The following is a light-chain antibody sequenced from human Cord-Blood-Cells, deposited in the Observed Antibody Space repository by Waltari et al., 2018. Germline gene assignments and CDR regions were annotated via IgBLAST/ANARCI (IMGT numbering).Light chain of an antibody. V-gene: IGKV2-30*01. CDR2: KVS. Sequence: AVTTRSPLPLPVTLGQAASISCRSSQSLVYSDGNTHLNWFQQRPGQSPRRLLYKVSSRDAGVPDRFSGSGSDTDFTLRISRVEAEDVGIYYCMQGTHWPYTFGQGTKLEIK. CDR1: QSLVYSDGNTH. CDR3: MQGTHWPYT. J-gene: IGKJ2*01.